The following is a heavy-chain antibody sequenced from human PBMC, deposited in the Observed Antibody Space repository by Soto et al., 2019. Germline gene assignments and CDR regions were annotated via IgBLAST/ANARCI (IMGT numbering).Heavy chain of an antibody. CDR1: GGTFSSYA. J-gene: IGHJ4*02. V-gene: IGHV1-69*13. CDR3: ARDRFSGSYLGDY. CDR2: IIPIFGTA. D-gene: IGHD1-26*01. Sequence: ASVKVSCKASGGTFSSYAISWVRQAPGQGLEWMGGIIPIFGTANYAQKFQGRVTITADESTGTAYMELSSLRSEDTAVYYCARDRFSGSYLGDYWGQVTLVTVSS.